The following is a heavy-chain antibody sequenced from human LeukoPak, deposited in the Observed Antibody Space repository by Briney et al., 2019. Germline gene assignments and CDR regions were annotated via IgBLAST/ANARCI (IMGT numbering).Heavy chain of an antibody. J-gene: IGHJ4*02. CDR2: ISSSAGGRT. Sequence: QPGGSLRLSCVASGFTFSSFAMSWVRQAPGKGLEWVSAISSSAGGRTYYADSVKGRFTISRDNSKNTLYLQMNSLRAEDTAVYYCAKEPHYGYFDYWGQGTLVTVSS. CDR1: GFTFSSFA. D-gene: IGHD4-17*01. CDR3: AKEPHYGYFDY. V-gene: IGHV3-23*01.